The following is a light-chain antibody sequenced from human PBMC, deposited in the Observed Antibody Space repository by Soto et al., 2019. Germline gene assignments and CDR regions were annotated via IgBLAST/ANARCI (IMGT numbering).Light chain of an antibody. V-gene: IGLV2-14*01. J-gene: IGLJ1*01. CDR2: DVS. CDR1: SSDIGVYNH. CDR3: SSFTSTSTNYV. Sequence: SALTKPASVSGSPGQSITISCTGTSSDIGVYNHVSWYQQHPGKAPKLMIYDVSNRPSGVSNRFSGSKSGNTASLTISGLQPEDEADYYCSSFTSTSTNYVFGTGTKV.